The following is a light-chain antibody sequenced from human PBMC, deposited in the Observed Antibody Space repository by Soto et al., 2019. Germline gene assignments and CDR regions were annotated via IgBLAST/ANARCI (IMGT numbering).Light chain of an antibody. Sequence: QSALTQPASVSGSLGQSITISCTGTRTDIGGHNYVSWYQQYPGKAPKLVICEVTSRPSGISDRFSGSKSGNTASLTISGLQAEDEADYFCTSYTNSKAYILFGGGTKLTVL. CDR2: EVT. CDR1: RTDIGGHNY. V-gene: IGLV2-14*01. CDR3: TSYTNSKAYIL. J-gene: IGLJ2*01.